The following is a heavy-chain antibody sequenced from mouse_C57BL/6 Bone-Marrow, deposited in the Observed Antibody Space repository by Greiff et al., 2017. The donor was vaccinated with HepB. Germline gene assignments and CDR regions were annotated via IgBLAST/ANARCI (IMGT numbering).Heavy chain of an antibody. D-gene: IGHD1-1*01. CDR2: IYPGSGST. CDR1: GYTFTSYW. CDR3: ARRDYGSSPWYFDV. Sequence: VQLQQPGAELVKPGASVKMSCKASGYTFTSYWITWVKQRPGQGLEWIGDIYPGSGSTNYNEKFKSKATLTVDTSSSTAYMQLSSLTSEDSAVYYCARRDYGSSPWYFDVWGTGTTVTVSS. J-gene: IGHJ1*03. V-gene: IGHV1-55*01.